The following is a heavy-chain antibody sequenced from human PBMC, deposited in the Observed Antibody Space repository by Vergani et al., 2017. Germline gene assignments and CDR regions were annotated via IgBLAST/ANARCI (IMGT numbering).Heavy chain of an antibody. J-gene: IGHJ6*02. CDR1: GFTFTSSA. Sequence: QMQLVQSGPEVKKPGTSVKVSCKASGFTFTSSAVQWVRQARGQRLEWIGWIVVGSGNTNYAQKFQERVTITRDMSTSTAYMELSSLRSEDTALYYCAAPNKKDSSSWYYYYYGMDVWGQGTTVTVSS. V-gene: IGHV1-58*01. CDR2: IVVGSGNT. D-gene: IGHD6-13*01. CDR3: AAPNKKDSSSWYYYYYGMDV.